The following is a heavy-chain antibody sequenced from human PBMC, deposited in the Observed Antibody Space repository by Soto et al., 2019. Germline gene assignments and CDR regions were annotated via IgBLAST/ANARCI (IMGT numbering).Heavy chain of an antibody. CDR2: IHSDGSTT. CDR3: VRGDKGCSAL. V-gene: IGHV3-74*01. CDR1: GFTFNYYW. J-gene: IGHJ3*01. D-gene: IGHD2-21*02. Sequence: EVQLVESEGGLVQRGGSLRLSCAASGFTFNYYWMHWVRQAPGQGLVWVSHIHSDGSTTTYADSVKGRFTISRDNAKNTLQLQMNSLGAEDTAVCYGVRGDKGCSALWGQGATVTVSS.